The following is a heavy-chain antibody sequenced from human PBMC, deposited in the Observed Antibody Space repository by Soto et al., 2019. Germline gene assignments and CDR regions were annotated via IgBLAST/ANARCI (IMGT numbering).Heavy chain of an antibody. CDR2: ISAYNGNT. CDR1: GYTFTSYG. J-gene: IGHJ6*02. V-gene: IGHV1-18*04. D-gene: IGHD1-1*01. CDR3: ARVFELWNCNDPDLYGMDV. Sequence: QVQLVQSGAEVKKPGASVKVSCKAPGYTFTSYGISWVRQAPGQGLEWMGWISAYNGNTNYAQKLQGRVTMTTDTPRRTAYMAVRSMSSDDTAVNYCARVFELWNCNDPDLYGMDVWGQGTTVTVSS.